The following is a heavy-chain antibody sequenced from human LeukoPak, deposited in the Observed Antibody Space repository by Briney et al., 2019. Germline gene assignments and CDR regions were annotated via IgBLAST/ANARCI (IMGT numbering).Heavy chain of an antibody. Sequence: QPGGSLRLSCAASGFTFVDYGMSWVRQAPGKGLEWVSGINWNGDSTGYADSVKGRFTISRDNAKNSLYLQMNSLRAEDTALYYCARRLRWLQFPPLDHWGQGTLVTVSS. V-gene: IGHV3-20*04. CDR2: INWNGDST. J-gene: IGHJ4*02. D-gene: IGHD5-24*01. CDR3: ARRLRWLQFPPLDH. CDR1: GFTFVDYG.